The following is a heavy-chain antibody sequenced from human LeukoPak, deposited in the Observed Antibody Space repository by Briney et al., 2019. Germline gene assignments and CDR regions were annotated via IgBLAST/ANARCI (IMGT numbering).Heavy chain of an antibody. J-gene: IGHJ3*02. D-gene: IGHD3-22*01. CDR3: AREILYYYDSSGYYHYGDAFDI. CDR1: GGSISSYY. Sequence: PSETLSLTCTVSGGSISSYYWSWIRQPPGKGLEWIGYIYYSGSTNYNPSLKSRVTISVDTSKNQFSLKLSSVTAADTAVYYCAREILYYYDSSGYYHYGDAFDIWGQGTMVTVSS. V-gene: IGHV4-59*01. CDR2: IYYSGST.